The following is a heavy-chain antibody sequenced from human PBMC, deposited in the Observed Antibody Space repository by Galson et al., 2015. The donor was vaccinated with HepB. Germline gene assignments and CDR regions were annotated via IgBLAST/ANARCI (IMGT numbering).Heavy chain of an antibody. Sequence: SVKVSCKASGYTFTGYYIHWVRQAPGQGLEWMGRINPNSGGTNYTQKFQGRVTMTRHTSISTAYMEVSRLRSDDTAVYYCARTVVVAATHGPVDYWGQGTLDTVSS. J-gene: IGHJ4*02. CDR2: INPNSGGT. V-gene: IGHV1-2*06. D-gene: IGHD2-15*01. CDR1: GYTFTGYY. CDR3: ARTVVVAATHGPVDY.